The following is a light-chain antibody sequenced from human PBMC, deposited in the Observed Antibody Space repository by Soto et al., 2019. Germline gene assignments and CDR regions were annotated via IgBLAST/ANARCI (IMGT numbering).Light chain of an antibody. V-gene: IGKV1-9*01. CDR1: QDVSRY. CDR2: GAS. CDR3: QQLQRTPFT. Sequence: QLTQSPSSLSASVGDRVTITCRASQDVSRYLAWYQQKAGKAPQLLIYGASTLQSGVPSRFSGFGSGKDFTLTISSLQPEDFATYHCQQLQRTPFTFGPGTTVDV. J-gene: IGKJ3*01.